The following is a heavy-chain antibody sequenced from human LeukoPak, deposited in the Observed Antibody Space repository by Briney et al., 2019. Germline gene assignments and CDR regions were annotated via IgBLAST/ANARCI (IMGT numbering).Heavy chain of an antibody. CDR2: INPICGST. J-gene: IGHJ4*02. V-gene: IGHV1-46*01. D-gene: IGHD1-26*01. CDR3: ARVGIGPHPGSKRRYCFDD. CDR1: GYTFTSYY. Sequence: ASVKVSCKASGYTFTSYYMHWVRQAPGQGLEWMGIINPICGSTSYAQKFQGRVTMTRDTSTSTVYMELSSLRSEDTAVYYCARVGIGPHPGSKRRYCFDDWGQGTLVTVSS.